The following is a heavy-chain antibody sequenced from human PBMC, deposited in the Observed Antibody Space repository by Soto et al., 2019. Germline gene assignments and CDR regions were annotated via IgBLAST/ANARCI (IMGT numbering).Heavy chain of an antibody. D-gene: IGHD3-3*01. CDR3: ARDFHQVLRPLDY. CDR2: IKEDGSEK. V-gene: IGHV3-7*05. J-gene: IGHJ4*02. CDR1: GFTFSSYW. Sequence: PWGSLRLSCAASGFTFSSYWMSWVRQAPGKGLEWVANIKEDGSEKYYVDSVKGRFTISRDNAKNSLYLQMNSLRAEDTAVYYCARDFHQVLRPLDYWGQGTLVTVSS.